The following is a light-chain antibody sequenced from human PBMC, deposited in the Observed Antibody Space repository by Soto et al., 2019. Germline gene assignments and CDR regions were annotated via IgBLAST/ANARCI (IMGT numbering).Light chain of an antibody. Sequence: DIQMTQSPSSLSASVGDRVTITCRASQSISNFLNWYQQKPGKAPKLLIYAASTLQSGVPSRFSGSGSGTDFTLTISSLQPEDFGPYYCQQSYTTPFAFTFGGATKVEIK. CDR1: QSISNF. CDR3: QQSYTTPFAFT. V-gene: IGKV1-39*01. CDR2: AAS. J-gene: IGKJ4*01.